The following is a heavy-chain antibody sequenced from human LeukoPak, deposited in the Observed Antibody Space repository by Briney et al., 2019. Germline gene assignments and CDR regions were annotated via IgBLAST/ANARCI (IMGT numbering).Heavy chain of an antibody. CDR1: GYSFTSYW. D-gene: IGHD3-10*01. V-gene: IGHV5-51*01. CDR3: ARHLSYYYGSGSYSSALGH. J-gene: IGHJ4*02. Sequence: GESLKISCKGSGYSFTSYWIGWVRLMPGKGLEWMGIIYPGDSDTRYSPSFQGQVTISADKSISTAYLQWSSLKASDTAMYYCARHLSYYYGSGSYSSALGHWGQGTLVTVSS. CDR2: IYPGDSDT.